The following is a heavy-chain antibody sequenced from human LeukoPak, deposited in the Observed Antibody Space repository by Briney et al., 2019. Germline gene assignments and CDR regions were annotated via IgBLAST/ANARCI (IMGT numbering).Heavy chain of an antibody. J-gene: IGHJ5*02. Sequence: PGGSLRLSCAASGFTFSSYSMNWVRQAPGKGLEWVSSISSSSSYIYYADSVKGRFTISRDNAKNSLYLQMNSLRAEDTAVYYCASGDYDSSGYYYRDPFDPWGQGTLVTVSS. CDR3: ASGDYDSSGYYYRDPFDP. V-gene: IGHV3-21*01. D-gene: IGHD3-22*01. CDR2: ISSSSSYI. CDR1: GFTFSSYS.